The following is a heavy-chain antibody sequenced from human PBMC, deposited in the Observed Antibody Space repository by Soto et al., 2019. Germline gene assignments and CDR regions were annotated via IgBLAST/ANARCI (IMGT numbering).Heavy chain of an antibody. CDR2: IYYSGST. J-gene: IGHJ6*02. CDR3: ANDYGDYKSYYGVDV. Sequence: QLQLQESGPGLVKPSETLSLTCTVSGASVTSSTYYWGWIRQPPGKGLELIGSIYYSGSTYYNPSLRRRVTISVDTSKNQVSLKLTSVTAADTAVYYCANDYGDYKSYYGVDVWGQGTTVTVSS. D-gene: IGHD4-17*01. CDR1: GASVTSSTYY. V-gene: IGHV4-39*01.